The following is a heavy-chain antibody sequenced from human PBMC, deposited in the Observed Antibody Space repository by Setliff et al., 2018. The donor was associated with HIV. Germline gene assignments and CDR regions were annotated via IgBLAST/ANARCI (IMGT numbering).Heavy chain of an antibody. CDR1: GFRFDDYG. CDR2: INWNGGST. J-gene: IGHJ4*02. V-gene: IGHV3-20*04. Sequence: GGSLRLSCAASGFRFDDYGMSWVRQAPGKGLEWVSGINWNGGSTGYADSVKGRFTISRDNSKDTLFLQMNSLRTEDTAVYFCANGVGRVGGQGTQVTVSS. CDR3: ANGVGRV. D-gene: IGHD2-8*01.